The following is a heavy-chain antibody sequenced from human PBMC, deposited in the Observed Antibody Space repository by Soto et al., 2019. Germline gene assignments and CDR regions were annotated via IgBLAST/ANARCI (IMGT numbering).Heavy chain of an antibody. CDR2: IYHSGST. CDR3: ARLSVGYWFDP. Sequence: SEPLSVTCAVAGGSISSGGYSWSWIRQPPGKGLEWIGYIYHSGSTYYNPSLKSRVTISVDRSKNQFSLKLSSVTAADTAVYYCARLSVGYWFDPWGQGTLVTVSS. D-gene: IGHD1-26*01. V-gene: IGHV4-30-2*01. J-gene: IGHJ5*02. CDR1: GGSISSGGYS.